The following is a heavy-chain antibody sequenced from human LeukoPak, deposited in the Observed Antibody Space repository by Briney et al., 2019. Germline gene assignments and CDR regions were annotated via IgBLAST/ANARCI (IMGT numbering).Heavy chain of an antibody. CDR1: GFTFSSYE. CDR3: ARDNDSSGYYLGYYYYYMDF. Sequence: GGSLRLSCAASGFTFSSYEMNWVRQAPGKGLEWVSYISSSGSTIYYADSVKGRFTISRDNAKNSLYLQMNSLRAEDTAVYYCARDNDSSGYYLGYYYYYMDFWGKGTTVTVCS. J-gene: IGHJ6*03. CDR2: ISSSGSTI. D-gene: IGHD3-22*01. V-gene: IGHV3-48*03.